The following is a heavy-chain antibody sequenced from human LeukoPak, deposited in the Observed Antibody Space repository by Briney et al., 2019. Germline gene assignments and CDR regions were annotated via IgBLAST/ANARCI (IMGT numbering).Heavy chain of an antibody. D-gene: IGHD6-13*01. CDR2: IYYSGST. CDR1: GGSVSSGSYY. J-gene: IGHJ4*02. Sequence: SETLSLTCTVSGGSVSSGSYYWSWIRQPPGKGLEWIGYIYYSGSTNYNPSLKGRVTISVDTSKNQFSLKLSSVTAADTAVYYCARDIGSSWGVMEFDYWGQGTLVTVSS. V-gene: IGHV4-61*01. CDR3: ARDIGSSWGVMEFDY.